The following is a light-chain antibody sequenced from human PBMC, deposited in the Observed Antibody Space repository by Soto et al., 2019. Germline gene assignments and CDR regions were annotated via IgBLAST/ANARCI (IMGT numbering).Light chain of an antibody. CDR1: QSVSSNY. CDR2: GAT. J-gene: IGKJ4*01. Sequence: EIVLTQSPGTLSLSPGESATLSCRASQSVSSNYLAWYQRKPGQGPRLLIYGATSRPTGIPDRFGGSGSGTDFTLTISRLETEDFAVYYCQQYGASPPTLGGGTKVDIK. CDR3: QQYGASPPT. V-gene: IGKV3-20*01.